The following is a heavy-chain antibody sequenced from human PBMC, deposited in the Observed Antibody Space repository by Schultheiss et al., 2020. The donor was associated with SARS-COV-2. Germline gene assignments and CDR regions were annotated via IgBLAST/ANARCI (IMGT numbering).Heavy chain of an antibody. CDR3: ARAATVTTWGMDV. J-gene: IGHJ6*02. D-gene: IGHD4-11*01. V-gene: IGHV4-38-2*01. CDR2: INHSGST. CDR1: GYSISSGYY. Sequence: SQTLSLTCAVSGYSISSGYYWSWIRQPPGKGLEWIGEINHSGSTNYNPSLKSRVTISVDTSKNQFSLKLSSVTAADTALYYCARAATVTTWGMDVWGQGTTVTVSS.